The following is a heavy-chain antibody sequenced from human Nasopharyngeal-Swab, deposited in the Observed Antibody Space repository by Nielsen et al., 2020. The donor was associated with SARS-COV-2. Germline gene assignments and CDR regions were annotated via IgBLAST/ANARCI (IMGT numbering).Heavy chain of an antibody. CDR3: AREYYDFWSGRGYGMDV. J-gene: IGHJ6*02. CDR2: ISAYNGNT. D-gene: IGHD3-3*01. Sequence: ASVKVSCKAPGYTFTSYGISWVRQAPGQGLEWMGWISAYNGNTNYAQKLQGRVTMTTDTSTSTAYMELRSLRSDDTAVYYCAREYYDFWSGRGYGMDVWGQGTTVTVSS. V-gene: IGHV1-18*01. CDR1: GYTFTSYG.